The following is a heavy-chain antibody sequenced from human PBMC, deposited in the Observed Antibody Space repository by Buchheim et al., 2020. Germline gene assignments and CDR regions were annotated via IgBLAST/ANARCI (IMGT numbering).Heavy chain of an antibody. CDR2: ISSDGSQK. D-gene: IGHD3-10*01. CDR3: AGDLVVGFYYGSAPLGY. Sequence: QVQLVESGGGVVQPGRSLRLSCAASGFTFTSYAMHWVRQAPGKGLEWVALISSDGSQKYYADSVKDRFTISRDNSIKTLYLQMISLRAEDTALYCCAGDLVVGFYYGSAPLGYWGQGTL. CDR1: GFTFTSYA. J-gene: IGHJ4*02. V-gene: IGHV3-30*04.